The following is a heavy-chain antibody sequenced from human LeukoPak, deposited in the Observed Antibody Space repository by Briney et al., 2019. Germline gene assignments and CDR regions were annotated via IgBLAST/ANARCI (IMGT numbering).Heavy chain of an antibody. CDR1: GGSITNSFHY. D-gene: IGHD2-2*01. CDR3: ARYDIVEVPTGRGWTWIDP. CDR2: IYYNGGT. J-gene: IGHJ5*02. Sequence: SETLSLTCTISGGSITNSFHYWGWIRQPPGKGLEWIGGIYYNGGTYYNPSLKSRVTMSVDTSKRQFSLKLDSVAATDTAIYYCARYDIVEVPTGRGWTWIDPWGQGTLVTVSS. V-gene: IGHV4-39*01.